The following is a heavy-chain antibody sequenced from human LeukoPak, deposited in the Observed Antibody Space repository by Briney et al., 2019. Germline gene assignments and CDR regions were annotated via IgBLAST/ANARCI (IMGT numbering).Heavy chain of an antibody. CDR3: TRSIAVAGARSWFDP. D-gene: IGHD6-19*01. V-gene: IGHV3-33*01. J-gene: IGHJ5*02. Sequence: GGSLRLSCAASGFTFSSYGMHWVRQAPGKGLEWVAVIWYDGSEKYYADSVKGRFTISRDNSKNTLYLQMNSLRVEDTAVYSCTRSIAVAGARSWFDPWGQGTLVSVSS. CDR1: GFTFSSYG. CDR2: IWYDGSEK.